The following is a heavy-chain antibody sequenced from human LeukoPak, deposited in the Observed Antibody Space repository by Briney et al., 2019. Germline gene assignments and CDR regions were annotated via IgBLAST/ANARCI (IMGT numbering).Heavy chain of an antibody. CDR1: GFTFSDYY. CDR3: ARDAYYYDSSGYYPY. V-gene: IGHV3-11*01. Sequence: GGSLRLSSAPSGFTFSDYYMSWIRQAPGKGMEWDSYISSSGSTIYYADSVKGRFTISRDNAKTSLYLQMNSMRAEDTAVYYCARDAYYYDSSGYYPYWGQGTLVTVSS. D-gene: IGHD3-22*01. J-gene: IGHJ4*02. CDR2: ISSSGSTI.